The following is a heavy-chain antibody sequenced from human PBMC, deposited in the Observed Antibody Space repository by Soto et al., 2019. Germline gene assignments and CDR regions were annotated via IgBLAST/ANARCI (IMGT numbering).Heavy chain of an antibody. CDR3: ARGAGYSYGYGDY. CDR1: GFTFSSYG. D-gene: IGHD5-18*01. J-gene: IGHJ4*02. Sequence: QVQLVESGGGVVQPGRSLRLSCAASGFTFSSYGMHWVRQAPGKGLEWVAVIWYDGSNKYYADSVKGRFTISRDNSKNPLYLQMNSLRAEDTAVYYCARGAGYSYGYGDYWGQGTLVTVSS. CDR2: IWYDGSNK. V-gene: IGHV3-33*01.